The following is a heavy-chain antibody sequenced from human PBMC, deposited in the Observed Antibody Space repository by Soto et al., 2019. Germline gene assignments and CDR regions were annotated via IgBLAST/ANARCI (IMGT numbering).Heavy chain of an antibody. V-gene: IGHV1-3*04. CDR3: AREEDV. Sequence: ASVKVSCKASGSSSNIYKIHWVRQAPGQGLEWMGWIHTASGETKYSQKLQDRVTITRDTSASTAYMELTSLTSEDTATYYCAREEDVWGQGPTVTVSS. CDR1: GSSSNIYK. CDR2: IHTASGET. J-gene: IGHJ6*02.